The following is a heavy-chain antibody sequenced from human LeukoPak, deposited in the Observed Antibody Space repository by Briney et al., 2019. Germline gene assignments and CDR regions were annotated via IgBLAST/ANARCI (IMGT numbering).Heavy chain of an antibody. D-gene: IGHD1-26*01. CDR1: GGTFSSYA. V-gene: IGHV1-69*06. CDR3: ARGGIVGAIKALNWFDP. Sequence: ASVKVSFKASGGTFSSYAISWVRQAPGQGLEWMGGIIPIFGTANYAQKFQGRVTITADKSTSTAYMELSSLRSEDTAVYYCARGGIVGAIKALNWFDPRGQGTLITVSS. CDR2: IIPIFGTA. J-gene: IGHJ5*02.